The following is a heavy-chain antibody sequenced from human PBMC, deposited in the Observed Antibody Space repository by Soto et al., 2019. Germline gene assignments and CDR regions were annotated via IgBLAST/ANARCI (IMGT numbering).Heavy chain of an antibody. CDR1: GFTFSNYG. CDR3: AKDTAMVD. V-gene: IGHV3-30*18. D-gene: IGHD5-18*01. Sequence: QVQLVEPGGGVVQPGRSLRLSCAASGFTFSNYGMHWVRQAPGKGLEWVAVISYDGSNKVYADSMKGRFTISRDNSKNTLYLQMNGLRAEDTAVYYCAKDTAMVDWGQGTLVTVSS. CDR2: ISYDGSNK. J-gene: IGHJ4*02.